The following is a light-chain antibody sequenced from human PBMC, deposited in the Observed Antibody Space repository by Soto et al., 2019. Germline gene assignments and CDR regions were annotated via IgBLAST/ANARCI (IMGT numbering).Light chain of an antibody. CDR3: ATWDDSLNAYV. V-gene: IGLV1-44*01. J-gene: IGLJ1*01. Sequence: QSVLTQPPSVSGTPAQRVTISCSGSSSNIGSNSVNWYHQLPGTAPRLLIYSNNQRPSGVPDRFSGSKSGTSASLVISGLQSEDEADYYCATWDDSLNAYVFGFGTKLTVL. CDR2: SNN. CDR1: SSNIGSNS.